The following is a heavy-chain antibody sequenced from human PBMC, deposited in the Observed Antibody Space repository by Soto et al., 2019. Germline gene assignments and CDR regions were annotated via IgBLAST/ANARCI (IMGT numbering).Heavy chain of an antibody. CDR2: ISSSSSYI. CDR3: ARESPHSGSYYNVPWFDP. CDR1: GFTFSSYS. J-gene: IGHJ5*02. Sequence: GGSLRLSCAASGFTFSSYSMNWVRQAPGKGLEWVSSISSSSSYIYYADSVRGRFTISRDNAKNSLYLQMNSLRAEDTAVYYCARESPHSGSYYNVPWFDPWGPGTMVTVYS. D-gene: IGHD3-10*01. V-gene: IGHV3-21*01.